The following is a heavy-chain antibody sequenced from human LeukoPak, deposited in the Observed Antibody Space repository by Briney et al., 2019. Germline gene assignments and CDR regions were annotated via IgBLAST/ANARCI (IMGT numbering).Heavy chain of an antibody. D-gene: IGHD3-3*01. Sequence: GRSLRLSCAASGSTFSSYGMHWVRQAPGKGLEWVAVIWYDGSNKYYADSVKGRFTISRDNSKNTLYLQMNSLRAEDTAVYYCARDSYYDFWSGYGYYYGMDVWGQGTTVTVSS. CDR2: IWYDGSNK. V-gene: IGHV3-33*01. CDR3: ARDSYYDFWSGYGYYYGMDV. CDR1: GSTFSSYG. J-gene: IGHJ6*02.